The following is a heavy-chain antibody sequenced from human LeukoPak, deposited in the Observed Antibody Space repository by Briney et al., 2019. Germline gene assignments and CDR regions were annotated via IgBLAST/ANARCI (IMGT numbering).Heavy chain of an antibody. CDR3: ARADCSGSTCYLRHSWFDP. D-gene: IGHD2-2*01. CDR1: GFTLSTFD. V-gene: IGHV3-21*06. CDR2: ISTSSRYI. Sequence: GGSLRLSCAAPGFTLSTFDMNWVRQAPGKGLEWVSSISTSSRYIYYRDSVKGRFTISRDDAKNSLYLQMNSLTVEDTAVYYCARADCSGSTCYLRHSWFDPWGQGTLVTVSS. J-gene: IGHJ5*02.